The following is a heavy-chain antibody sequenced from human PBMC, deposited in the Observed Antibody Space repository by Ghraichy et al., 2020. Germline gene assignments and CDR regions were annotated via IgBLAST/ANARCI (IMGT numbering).Heavy chain of an antibody. V-gene: IGHV3-48*02. J-gene: IGHJ4*02. Sequence: GESLNISCAASEFTFISYSMNWVRQAPGKGLEWLSYIDTSSSTIYYADSVKGRFTISRDNAKNSLFLQINSLRDDDTAVYYCARSHSSSWNYFDYWGQGTLVTVSS. CDR3: ARSHSSSWNYFDY. CDR1: EFTFISYS. D-gene: IGHD6-13*01. CDR2: IDTSSSTI.